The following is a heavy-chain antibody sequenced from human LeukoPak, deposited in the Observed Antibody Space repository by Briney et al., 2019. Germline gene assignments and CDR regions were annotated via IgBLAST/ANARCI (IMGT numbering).Heavy chain of an antibody. Sequence: GGSLRLSCVASGFNFRSYAMSWVRQAPGKGLEWVSGISVNGVSISYADSVRGRFTISRGNSESTLYLEMNSLRVDDTAVYYCARAKSAGYYFDFWGQGTLVSVSS. CDR1: GFNFRSYA. V-gene: IGHV3-23*01. CDR2: ISVNGVSI. CDR3: ARAKSAGYYFDF. J-gene: IGHJ4*02.